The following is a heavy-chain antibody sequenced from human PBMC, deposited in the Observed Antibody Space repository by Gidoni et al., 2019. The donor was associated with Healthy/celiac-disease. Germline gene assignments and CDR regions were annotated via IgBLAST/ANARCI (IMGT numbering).Heavy chain of an antibody. V-gene: IGHV3-21*01. Sequence: EVQLVESGGGLVKPGGSLRLSCAASGFTFSSYSMNWVRQAPGKGLAWVSSISSSSSYIYYADSVKGRFTISRDNAKNSLYLQMNSLRAEDTAVYYCARDADYYDSSGYWGQGTLVTVSS. CDR2: ISSSSSYI. CDR3: ARDADYYDSSGY. J-gene: IGHJ4*02. D-gene: IGHD3-22*01. CDR1: GFTFSSYS.